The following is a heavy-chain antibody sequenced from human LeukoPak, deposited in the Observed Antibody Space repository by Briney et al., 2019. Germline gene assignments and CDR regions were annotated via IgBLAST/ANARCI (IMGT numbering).Heavy chain of an antibody. CDR1: GGSFSGYY. V-gene: IGHV4-34*01. Sequence: SETLSLTCAVYGGSFSGYYWSWIRQPPGKGLEWIGEINHSGSTNYNPSLKSRVTISVDTSKNQFSLKLSSVTAADTAVYYCARGNPAVYFDYWGQGTLVTVSS. CDR2: INHSGST. J-gene: IGHJ4*02. D-gene: IGHD6-13*01. CDR3: ARGNPAVYFDY.